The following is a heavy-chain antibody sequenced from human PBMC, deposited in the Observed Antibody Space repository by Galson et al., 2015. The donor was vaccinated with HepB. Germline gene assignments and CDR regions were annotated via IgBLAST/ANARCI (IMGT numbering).Heavy chain of an antibody. Sequence: VKVSCKVSGYTFTNYYMHWVQQAPGQGLEWMGLVDPGDGDTIYAEKFQGRVTITTDTSTDTAYMELSSLRSEDTAVYYCATVTGATRVYHLDYWGQGTLVTASS. J-gene: IGHJ4*02. D-gene: IGHD1-14*01. V-gene: IGHV1-69-2*01. CDR1: GYTFTNYY. CDR3: ATVTGATRVYHLDY. CDR2: VDPGDGDT.